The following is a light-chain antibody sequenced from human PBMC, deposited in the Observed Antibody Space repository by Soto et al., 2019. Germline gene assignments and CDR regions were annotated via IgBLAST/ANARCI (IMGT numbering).Light chain of an antibody. Sequence: IVLTQSPVTLSLSPGERATPSCLASQNVGSRYLAWYQQKPGQAPRLLIYGTSNRATGIPDRFSGSGSGTDFSLTISSLEPGDLAVYYCQQYGSSPRTFGQGTKVDIK. CDR3: QQYGSSPRT. V-gene: IGKV3-20*01. J-gene: IGKJ1*01. CDR1: QNVGSRY. CDR2: GTS.